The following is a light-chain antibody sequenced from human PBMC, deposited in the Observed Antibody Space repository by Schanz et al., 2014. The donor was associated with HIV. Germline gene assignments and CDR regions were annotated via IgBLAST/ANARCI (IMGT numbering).Light chain of an antibody. J-gene: IGKJ3*01. CDR2: TAS. Sequence: DIQMTQSPSTLSASVGDRVTITCRASQSVSGYLAWYQQKPGKAPQLLIYTASILDSGVPSRFSGSGSGTEFTLTITSLQPDDFATYYCQQYDDYPLTFGPGTTVDVK. V-gene: IGKV1-5*03. CDR1: QSVSGY. CDR3: QQYDDYPLT.